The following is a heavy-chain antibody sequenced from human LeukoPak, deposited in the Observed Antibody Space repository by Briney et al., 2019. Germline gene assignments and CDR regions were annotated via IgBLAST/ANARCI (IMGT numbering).Heavy chain of an antibody. Sequence: GGSLRLSCAASGFTFSSYWMHWVRQAPGKGLVWVSRINSDGSSTTYADSVKGRFTISRDNAKITLYLQMNSLRAEDTAVYYCARDIVSGYDQFDYWGQGTLVTVSA. CDR1: GFTFSSYW. D-gene: IGHD5-12*01. CDR3: ARDIVSGYDQFDY. J-gene: IGHJ4*02. CDR2: INSDGSST. V-gene: IGHV3-74*01.